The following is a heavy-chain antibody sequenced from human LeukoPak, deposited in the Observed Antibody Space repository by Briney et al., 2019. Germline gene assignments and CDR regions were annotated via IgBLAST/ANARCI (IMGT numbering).Heavy chain of an antibody. V-gene: IGHV5-51*01. CDR2: IYPDSNT. CDR3: ARGPTVTTSSYFDC. D-gene: IGHD4-17*01. J-gene: IGHJ4*02. CDR1: GYSFTTYW. Sequence: GESLKISCKGSGYSFTTYWIGWVRQMPGKGLEWMGIIYPDSNTRYSPSFQGQVTISADKSISTAYLQWSSLKASDTAMYYCARGPTVTTSSYFDCWGQGTLVTVSS.